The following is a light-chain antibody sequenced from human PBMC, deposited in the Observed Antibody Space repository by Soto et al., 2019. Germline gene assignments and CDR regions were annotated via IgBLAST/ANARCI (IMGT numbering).Light chain of an antibody. V-gene: IGKV1-27*01. CDR2: AAS. J-gene: IGKJ1*01. Sequence: DIQMTQSPSSLSASVGDRVTITCRASQGISNYLAWYQQKPGKVPKLLIYAASTLQSGVPSRFSGSGSGTDFTQTISSLQPEDVATYYCQKYNSAPRTFGQVTKLAL. CDR1: QGISNY. CDR3: QKYNSAPRT.